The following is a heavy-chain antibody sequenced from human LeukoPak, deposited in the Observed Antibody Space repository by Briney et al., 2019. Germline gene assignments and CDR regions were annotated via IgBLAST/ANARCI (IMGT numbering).Heavy chain of an antibody. CDR1: GGTFSSYA. V-gene: IGHV1-69*13. D-gene: IGHD2-2*01. CDR3: ASLGYCSSTSCYLNYYFGY. CDR2: IIPIFGTA. J-gene: IGHJ4*02. Sequence: SVKVSCKASGGTFSSYAISWVRQAPGQGLEWMGGIIPIFGTANYAQKFQGRVTITADESTSTAYMELSSLRSEDTAVYYCASLGYCSSTSCYLNYYFGYWGQGTPVTVSS.